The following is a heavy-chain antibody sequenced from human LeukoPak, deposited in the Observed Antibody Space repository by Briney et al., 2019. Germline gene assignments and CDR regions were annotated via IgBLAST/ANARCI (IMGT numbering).Heavy chain of an antibody. Sequence: SSETLSLTCTVSSGSISSGIYYWGWIRQPPGKGLELIGYIHYTGNTNYNPSLKSRITISVDTSKNQFSLKVTSMTAADTAIYYCARWGRGSGSFNWFDPWGQGTLVTVSS. CDR3: ARWGRGSGSFNWFDP. D-gene: IGHD3-10*01. V-gene: IGHV4-61*01. CDR1: SGSISSGIYY. J-gene: IGHJ5*02. CDR2: IHYTGNT.